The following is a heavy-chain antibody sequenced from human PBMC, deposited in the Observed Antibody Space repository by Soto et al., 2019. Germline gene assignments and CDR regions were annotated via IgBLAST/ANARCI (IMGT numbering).Heavy chain of an antibody. CDR2: IYYSGST. V-gene: IGHV4-59*08. CDR1: GGSISSYY. Sequence: PSETLSLTCTVSGGSISSYYWSWIRQPPGKGLEWIGYIYYSGSTNYNPSLKSRVTISVDTSKNQFSLKLSSVTAADTAVYYCARRYGGAFDIWGQGTMDTVSS. CDR3: ARRYGGAFDI. J-gene: IGHJ3*02. D-gene: IGHD3-10*01.